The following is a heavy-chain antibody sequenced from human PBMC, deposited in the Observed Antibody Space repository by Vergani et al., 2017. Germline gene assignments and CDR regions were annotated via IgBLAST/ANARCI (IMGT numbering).Heavy chain of an antibody. CDR1: GYSISSGYF. V-gene: IGHV4-38-2*02. D-gene: IGHD3-10*02. J-gene: IGHJ3*01. Sequence: QVQLQESGPRLVKPSETLSLICSVSGYSISSGYFWGWIRQSPGKGLEWLGTIDRTGRTHLSPSLKSRLTISVDTTKNQFSLRLTSATAADTAVYFCARDGMFPAGKDPKNAFHFLGQGTRVSV. CDR2: IDRTGRT. CDR3: ARDGMFPAGKDPKNAFHF.